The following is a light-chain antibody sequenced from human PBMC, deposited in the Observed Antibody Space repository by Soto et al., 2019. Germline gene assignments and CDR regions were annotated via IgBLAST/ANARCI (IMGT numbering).Light chain of an antibody. Sequence: QSVLTQPPSASGTPGQKVFISCSGSSSNIGGTNYAYWYQQLPGAAPKLLMHSNNLRPSGVPERISGSKFGTAAFLAISWLPAEDEAFYYCASWDDRLGAVMFRGWTKGTVL. CDR3: ASWDDRLGAVM. CDR1: SSNIGGTNY. V-gene: IGLV1-47*02. CDR2: SNN. J-gene: IGLJ3*02.